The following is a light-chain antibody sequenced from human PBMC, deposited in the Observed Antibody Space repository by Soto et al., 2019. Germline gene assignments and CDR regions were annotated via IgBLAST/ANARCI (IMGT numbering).Light chain of an antibody. J-gene: IGKJ4*01. CDR2: DAS. Sequence: EIVLTQSPATLSLSPGERATLSCGASQSVNSSYLAWYQQKPGLAPRLLIYDASSRATGIPDRFSGSGSGTDFTLTISRLEPEDFAVYYCQQYGSSPSLTFGGGTKVEIK. CDR1: QSVNSSY. CDR3: QQYGSSPSLT. V-gene: IGKV3D-20*01.